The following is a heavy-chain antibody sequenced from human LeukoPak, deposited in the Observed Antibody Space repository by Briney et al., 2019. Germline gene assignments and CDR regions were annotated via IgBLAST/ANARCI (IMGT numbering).Heavy chain of an antibody. CDR2: IYHSGNT. Sequence: SETLSLTCAVSGGSISSSNWWSWVRQPPGKGLEWIGEIYHSGNTNYDPSLKSRVTISVDKYKNKFSLKLNSVTAADTAVYYCARTYYYTSGSYSLDYWGQGTLVSVSS. D-gene: IGHD3-10*01. J-gene: IGHJ4*02. CDR3: ARTYYYTSGSYSLDY. CDR1: GGSISSSNW. V-gene: IGHV4-4*02.